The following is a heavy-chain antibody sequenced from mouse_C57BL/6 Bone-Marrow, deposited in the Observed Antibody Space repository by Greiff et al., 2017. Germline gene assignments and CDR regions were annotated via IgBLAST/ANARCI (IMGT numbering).Heavy chain of an antibody. CDR2: INPNNGGT. J-gene: IGHJ3*01. V-gene: IGHV1-26*01. Sequence: EVQLQQSGPELVKPGASVKISCKASGYTFTDYYMNWVKQSHGKSLEWIGDINPNNGGTSYNQKFKGKATLTVDKSSSTAYMELRSLTSEDSAVYYCARHPGRFAYWGQGTLVTVSA. CDR1: GYTFTDYY. CDR3: ARHPGRFAY.